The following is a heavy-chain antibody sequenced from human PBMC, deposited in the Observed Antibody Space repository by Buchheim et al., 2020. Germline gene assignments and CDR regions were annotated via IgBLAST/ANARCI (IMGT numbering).Heavy chain of an antibody. Sequence: EVQLLESGGGLVQPGGSLRLSCAVSGFTFSSYAMSWVRQAPGKGLEWVSAISGSGGSTYYADSVKGRFTLSRDNSKNTLYLQMNSLRAEDTAVYYCAKDQGRAGGYSYGWYYWGQGTL. V-gene: IGHV3-23*01. J-gene: IGHJ4*02. CDR3: AKDQGRAGGYSYGWYY. CDR2: ISGSGGST. CDR1: GFTFSSYA. D-gene: IGHD5-18*01.